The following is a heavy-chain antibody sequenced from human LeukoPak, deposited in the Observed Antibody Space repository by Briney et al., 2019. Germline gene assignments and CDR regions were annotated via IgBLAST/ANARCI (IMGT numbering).Heavy chain of an antibody. CDR1: YDSISSYY. V-gene: IGHV4-59*01. D-gene: IGHD3-16*01. J-gene: IGHJ4*02. Sequence: SETLSLTCTVAYDSISSYYWSWIRQPPGKGLEWIGYIHNSGSTRYNPSLKGRLAMSLDTSKNQFSLHLNSVTAADTAVYYCARGIRGAADYWGQGTLVTVSS. CDR3: ARGIRGAADY. CDR2: IHNSGST.